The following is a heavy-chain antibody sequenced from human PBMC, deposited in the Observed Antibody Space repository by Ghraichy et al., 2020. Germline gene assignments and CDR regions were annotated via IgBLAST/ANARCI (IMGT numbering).Heavy chain of an antibody. CDR1: GGSISSGGYY. Sequence: SETLSLTCTVSGGSISSGGYYWSWIRQHPGKGLEWIGYIYYSGSTYYNPSLKSRVTISVDTSKNQFSLKLSSVTAADTAVYYCARDWDCSSTSCEIYYYGMDVWGQGTTVTVSS. CDR3: ARDWDCSSTSCEIYYYGMDV. CDR2: IYYSGST. D-gene: IGHD2-2*01. V-gene: IGHV4-31*03. J-gene: IGHJ6*02.